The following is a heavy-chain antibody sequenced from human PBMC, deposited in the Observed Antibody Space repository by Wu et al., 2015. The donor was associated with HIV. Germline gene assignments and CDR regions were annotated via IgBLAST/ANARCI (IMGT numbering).Heavy chain of an antibody. CDR3: AAEDTAMVTGYYYYYMDV. CDR1: GGTFSSYA. D-gene: IGHD5-18*01. CDR2: IIPIFGTA. Sequence: QVQLVQSGAEVKKPGSSVKVSCKASGGTFSSYAISWVRQAPGQGLEWMGGIIPIFGTANYAQKFQGRVTITADESTSTAYMELSSLRSEDTAVYYCAAEDTAMVTGYYYYYMDVWGKGTTVTVSS. J-gene: IGHJ6*03. V-gene: IGHV1-69*12.